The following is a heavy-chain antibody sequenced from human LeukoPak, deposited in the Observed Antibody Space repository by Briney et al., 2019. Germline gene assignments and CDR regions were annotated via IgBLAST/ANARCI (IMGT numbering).Heavy chain of an antibody. CDR2: ISAYDGNT. V-gene: IGHV1-18*01. CDR3: ARDHNQWLVRYYYYGMDV. D-gene: IGHD6-19*01. CDR1: GYTFTSYG. J-gene: IGHJ6*02. Sequence: ASVKVSCKASGYTFTSYGISWVRQAPGQGLEWMGWISAYDGNTNYAQKLQGRVTMTTDTSTSTAYTELRSLRSDDTAVYYCARDHNQWLVRYYYYGMDVWGQGTTVTVSS.